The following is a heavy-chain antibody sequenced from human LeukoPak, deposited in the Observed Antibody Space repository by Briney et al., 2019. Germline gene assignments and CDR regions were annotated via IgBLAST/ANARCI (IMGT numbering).Heavy chain of an antibody. CDR1: GVSISSTNSY. CDR2: IYSSGST. J-gene: IGHJ4*02. D-gene: IGHD1-26*01. Sequence: ETLSLTCTVSGVSISSTNSYWGWIRQSPRTGLEWIGNIYSSGSTYYNPSLKSRVTISIDTSENQFSLKLTSVTAGDTAVYYCARKREGPTTGIDYWGQGTLVTVSS. CDR3: ARKREGPTTGIDY. V-gene: IGHV4-39*07.